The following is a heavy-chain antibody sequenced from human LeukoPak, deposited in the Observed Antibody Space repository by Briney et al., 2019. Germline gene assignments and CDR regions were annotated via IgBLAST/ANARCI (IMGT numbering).Heavy chain of an antibody. CDR2: INPNSGGT. J-gene: IGHJ4*02. Sequence: ASVKVSCKASGYTFTGYYMHWVRQAPGQGLEWMGWINPNSGGTNYAQKFQGRVTTTRDTSISTAYMELSRLRSDDTAVYYCARALGGWFGELSSEFDYWGQGTLVTVSS. CDR1: GYTFTGYY. D-gene: IGHD3-10*01. CDR3: ARALGGWFGELSSEFDY. V-gene: IGHV1-2*02.